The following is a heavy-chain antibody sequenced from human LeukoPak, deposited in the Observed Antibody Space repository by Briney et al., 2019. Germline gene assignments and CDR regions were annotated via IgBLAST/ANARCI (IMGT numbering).Heavy chain of an antibody. CDR1: GGTFSSSA. D-gene: IGHD6-6*01. CDR2: IIPIFGTA. J-gene: IGHJ5*02. CDR3: ASASAYSSLNWFDP. V-gene: IGHV1-69*05. Sequence: SVKVSYKASGGTFSSSAISWVRQAPGQGLEWMGGIIPIFGTANYAQKFQGRVTITTDESTSTAYMELSSLRSEDTAVYYCASASAYSSLNWFDPWGQGTLVTVSS.